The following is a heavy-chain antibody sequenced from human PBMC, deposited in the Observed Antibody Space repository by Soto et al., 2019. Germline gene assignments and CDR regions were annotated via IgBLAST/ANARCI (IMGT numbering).Heavy chain of an antibody. V-gene: IGHV3-48*02. CDR2: ISSSSSTI. CDR1: GFTFSSYS. Sequence: VQLVESGGGLVQPGGSLRLSCAASGFTFSSYSMNWVRQAPGKGLEWVSYISSSSSTIYYADSVKGRFTISRDNAKNSLYLQMNSLRDEDTAVYYCAREGRYCSSTSCYHYYYYGMDVWGQATTVTVSS. J-gene: IGHJ6*02. CDR3: AREGRYCSSTSCYHYYYYGMDV. D-gene: IGHD2-2*01.